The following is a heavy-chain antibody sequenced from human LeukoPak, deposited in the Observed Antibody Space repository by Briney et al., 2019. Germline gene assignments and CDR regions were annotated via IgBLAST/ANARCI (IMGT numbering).Heavy chain of an antibody. CDR3: ANPGIAVAEN. J-gene: IGHJ4*02. CDR2: ISGSGGST. D-gene: IGHD6-19*01. CDR1: GFPFSSYA. Sequence: GESLILSCSASGFPFSSYAMSWVRQAPGRGLEWVSAISGSGGSTYYADSVKGRFTISRDNSQNTLYLQMNSLRAENTAVYYCANPGIAVAENWGQGTLVTVSS. V-gene: IGHV3-23*01.